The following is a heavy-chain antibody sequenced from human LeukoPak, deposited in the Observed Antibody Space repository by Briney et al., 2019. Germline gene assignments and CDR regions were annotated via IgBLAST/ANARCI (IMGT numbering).Heavy chain of an antibody. D-gene: IGHD2-2*02. J-gene: IGHJ6*03. CDR1: GGSFSGYY. V-gene: IGHV4-34*01. Sequence: SETLSLTCAVYGGSFSGYYWSWIRQPPGKGLEWIGEINHSGSTNYNPSLKSRVTISVDTSKNQFSLKLSSVTAADTAVYYCAGYCSSTSCYTPYYYYYMDVWGKGTTVTVSS. CDR2: INHSGST. CDR3: AGYCSSTSCYTPYYYYYMDV.